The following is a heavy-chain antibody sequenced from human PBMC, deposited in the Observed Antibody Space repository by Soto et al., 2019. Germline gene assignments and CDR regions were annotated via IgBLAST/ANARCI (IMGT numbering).Heavy chain of an antibody. CDR2: IYYIGST. Sequence: PSDPLSLTFTVSGGSISSYYWSWIRQPPGKGLEWIGYIYYIGSTNYNPSLKSRVTISLDTSNNQFSLKLSSVTAADTAVYYCAREGIAAAGFAYWGQGTLVPVSS. D-gene: IGHD6-13*01. CDR1: GGSISSYY. J-gene: IGHJ4*02. CDR3: AREGIAAAGFAY. V-gene: IGHV4-59*01.